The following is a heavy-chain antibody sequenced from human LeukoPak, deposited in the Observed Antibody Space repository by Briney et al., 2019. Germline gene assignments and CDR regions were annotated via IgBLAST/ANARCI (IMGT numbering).Heavy chain of an antibody. CDR2: IWYDGSNK. CDR3: ARTPDSGWYGGFDY. Sequence: PGGSLRLSCKASGFTFRNYGMDWVRQAPGKGLEWVAIIWYDGSNKYSADSVKGRFTISRDNSKNTLYLQMNSLRAEDTAVYYCARTPDSGWYGGFDYWGQGTLVTVSS. V-gene: IGHV3-33*01. CDR1: GFTFRNYG. D-gene: IGHD6-19*01. J-gene: IGHJ4*02.